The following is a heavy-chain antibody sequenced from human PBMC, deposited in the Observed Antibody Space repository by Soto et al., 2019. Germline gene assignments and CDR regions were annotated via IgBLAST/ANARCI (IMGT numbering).Heavy chain of an antibody. CDR1: GYTFSRYG. J-gene: IGHJ6*02. Sequence: QGQLVQSGPEVKKPGASVKVSCKASGYTFSRYGISWVRQAPGQGLEWMGRISGYNGDTKYAQKVQGRVTMTIDTSTYTAYMELRSLTSDDSAIYYCAKNGQPPYFYYGMDVWGQGTMVTVSS. CDR3: AKNGQPPYFYYGMDV. D-gene: IGHD2-8*01. CDR2: ISGYNGDT. V-gene: IGHV1-18*01.